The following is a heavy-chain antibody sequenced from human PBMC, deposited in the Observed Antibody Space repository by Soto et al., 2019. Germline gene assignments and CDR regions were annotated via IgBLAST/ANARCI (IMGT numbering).Heavy chain of an antibody. V-gene: IGHV1-3*01. CDR3: ARDTGDGTFDF. J-gene: IGHJ4*02. CDR1: GYTFTSYG. Sequence: ASVKVSCKASGYTFTSYGISWVRQAPGQRLEWMGWINAGYGNTKSSQKFQDGVTISRDTSASTAYMELTSLRSEDTAVYYCARDTGDGTFDFWGQGTLVTVSS. D-gene: IGHD7-27*01. CDR2: INAGYGNT.